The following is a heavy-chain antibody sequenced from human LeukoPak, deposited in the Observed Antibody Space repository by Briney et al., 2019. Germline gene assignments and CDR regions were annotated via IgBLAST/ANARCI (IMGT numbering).Heavy chain of an antibody. V-gene: IGHV3-15*01. CDR3: TTNRYYSSRGAFDI. Sequence: GGSLRLSCAASGFTFSNAWVSWVGQAPGKGLEWGGRIKSKTDGGTTDYAAPVKGRFTISRDDSKNTLYLQMNSLKTEDTAVYYCTTNRYYSSRGAFDIWGQGTMVTVSS. D-gene: IGHD3-10*01. CDR1: GFTFSNAW. J-gene: IGHJ3*02. CDR2: IKSKTDGGTT.